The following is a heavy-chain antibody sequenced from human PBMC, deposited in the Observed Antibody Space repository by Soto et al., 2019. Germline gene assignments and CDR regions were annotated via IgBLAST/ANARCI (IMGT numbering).Heavy chain of an antibody. CDR1: GGSISSGDYY. CDR3: ARGFSGDAFDI. D-gene: IGHD3-10*01. V-gene: IGHV4-30-4*01. Sequence: QVQLQESGPGLVKPSQTLSLTCTVSGGSISSGDYYWSWIRQPPGKGLEWIGYIYYSGSTYYNPYIKSRVSISIDTSKKQFSLKLSSVTAADTAVYYCARGFSGDAFDIWGQGTMVIVSS. J-gene: IGHJ3*02. CDR2: IYYSGST.